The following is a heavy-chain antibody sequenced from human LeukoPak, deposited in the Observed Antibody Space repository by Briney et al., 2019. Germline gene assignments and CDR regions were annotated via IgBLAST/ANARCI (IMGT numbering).Heavy chain of an antibody. Sequence: SETLSLTCTVSGGSISSSSYYWGWIRQPPGKGLEWIGSIYYSGSTYYNPPLKSRVTISVDTSKNQFSLKLSSVTAADTAVYYCARRTSGWYFDYWGQGTLVTVSS. CDR1: GGSISSSSYY. J-gene: IGHJ4*02. V-gene: IGHV4-39*01. CDR2: IYYSGST. CDR3: ARRTSGWYFDY. D-gene: IGHD6-19*01.